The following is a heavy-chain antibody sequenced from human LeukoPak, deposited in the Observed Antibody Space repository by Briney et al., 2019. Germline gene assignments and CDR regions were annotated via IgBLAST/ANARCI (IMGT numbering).Heavy chain of an antibody. CDR2: ISTTGTTI. J-gene: IGHJ4*02. CDR3: ARVWQDYSGVDY. D-gene: IGHD2-21*01. V-gene: IGHV3-48*02. CDR1: GFTFSANH. Sequence: GGSLRLSCAASGFTFSANHMNWVRQAPGKGLEWISYISTTGTTIHYADSVKGRFAISRDNAKSSLYLQMNSLRDEDAAVYYCARVWQDYSGVDYWGQGTLVTVSS.